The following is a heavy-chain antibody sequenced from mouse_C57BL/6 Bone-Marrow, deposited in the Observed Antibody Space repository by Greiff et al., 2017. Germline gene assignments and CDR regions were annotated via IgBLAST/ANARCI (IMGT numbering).Heavy chain of an antibody. Sequence: EVQRVESGGDLVKPGGSLKLSCAASGFTFSSYGMSWVRQTPDKRLEWVATISSGGSYTYSPDSVKGRFTISRDNAKNTLYLQMSSLKSEDTAMYYCARRRWLLQFAYWGQGTLVTVSA. CDR1: GFTFSSYG. V-gene: IGHV5-6*01. D-gene: IGHD2-3*01. J-gene: IGHJ3*01. CDR3: ARRRWLLQFAY. CDR2: ISSGGSYT.